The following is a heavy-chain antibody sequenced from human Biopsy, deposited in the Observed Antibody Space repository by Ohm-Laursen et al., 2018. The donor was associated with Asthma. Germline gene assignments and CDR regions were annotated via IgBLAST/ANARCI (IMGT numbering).Heavy chain of an antibody. CDR3: ARFTASITIFGVVNNWFDP. CDR1: GGAIRTSGYY. D-gene: IGHD3-3*01. CDR2: IYYSGST. Sequence: SDTLSLTCSVSGGAIRTSGYYWGWIRQPPGKGLEWIGSIYYSGSTYYNPSLKSRVTISVDTSKNQFSLKLSSVTAADTAVYYCARFTASITIFGVVNNWFDPWGQGTLVTVSS. V-gene: IGHV4-39*01. J-gene: IGHJ5*02.